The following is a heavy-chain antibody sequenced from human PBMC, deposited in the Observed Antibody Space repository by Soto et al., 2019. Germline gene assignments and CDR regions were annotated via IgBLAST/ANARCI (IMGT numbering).Heavy chain of an antibody. CDR2: ISAYNGNT. D-gene: IGHD3-3*01. J-gene: IGHJ4*02. V-gene: IGHV1-18*01. CDR1: GYTFTSYG. CDR3: ARVGARDYDFWSGYYTGVDY. Sequence: QVQLVQSGAEVKKPGASVKVSCKASGYTFTSYGISWVRQAPGQGLEWMGWISAYNGNTNYAQKPQGRVTMTPDTSTSTAYMELRSLRSDGTAVYYCARVGARDYDFWSGYYTGVDYWGQGTLVTVSS.